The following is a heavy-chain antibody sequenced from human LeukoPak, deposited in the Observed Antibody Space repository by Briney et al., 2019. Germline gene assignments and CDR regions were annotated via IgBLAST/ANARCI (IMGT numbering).Heavy chain of an antibody. Sequence: NPSETLSLTCTVSGGSISSYYWSWIRQHPGQGLEWIGYIYYSGSTYYNPSLQSRVTISVDTSKNQFSLKLSSVTAADTAVYYCARSAQTVTTFPLDYWGQGTLVTVSS. CDR1: GGSISSYY. CDR3: ARSAQTVTTFPLDY. J-gene: IGHJ4*02. CDR2: IYYSGST. V-gene: IGHV4-59*06. D-gene: IGHD4-17*01.